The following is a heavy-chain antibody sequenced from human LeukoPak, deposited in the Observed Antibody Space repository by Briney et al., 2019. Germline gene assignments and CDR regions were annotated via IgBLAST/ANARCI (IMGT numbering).Heavy chain of an antibody. J-gene: IGHJ1*01. CDR3: ARQLRRHDSFLEYFQH. D-gene: IGHD2-15*01. Sequence: PSETLSLTCSVSGDSFSSATYYWGWIRQPPGKGLEWIATIHSGGGTHYNPSLRGRVTISVDTSKNHFYLNLSSATAADTAVYYCARQLRRHDSFLEYFQHWGQGTLVTVSA. CDR2: IHSGGGT. V-gene: IGHV4-39*01. CDR1: GDSFSSATYY.